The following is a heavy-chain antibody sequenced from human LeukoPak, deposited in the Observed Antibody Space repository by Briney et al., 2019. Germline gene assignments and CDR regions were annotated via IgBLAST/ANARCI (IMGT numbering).Heavy chain of an antibody. Sequence: PSETLSLTCTVSGGSISSYYWTWIRQPPGKGLEWIGYIFYSGSTNYNPSLKSRVTISVDTSKNQFSLTLSSVTAADTALYYCAREAGAIYGDSYYYYYYMDVWGKGTTVTVSS. CDR1: GGSISSYY. CDR3: AREAGAIYGDSYYYYYYMDV. V-gene: IGHV4-59*01. CDR2: IFYSGST. D-gene: IGHD4-17*01. J-gene: IGHJ6*03.